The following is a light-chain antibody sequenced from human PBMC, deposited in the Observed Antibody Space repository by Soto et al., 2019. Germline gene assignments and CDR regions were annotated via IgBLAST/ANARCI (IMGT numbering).Light chain of an antibody. V-gene: IGKV3-20*01. J-gene: IGKJ1*01. Sequence: EIVLTQSPGTLSLSPGERAILSCRASQSVSSSSLAWYQHQPGQAPRLLVYGASSRATGIPDRFSGSGSGTDFTLTISRLEPEDFALYYCQQYGSSPLTFGQGTKVDIK. CDR1: QSVSSSS. CDR2: GAS. CDR3: QQYGSSPLT.